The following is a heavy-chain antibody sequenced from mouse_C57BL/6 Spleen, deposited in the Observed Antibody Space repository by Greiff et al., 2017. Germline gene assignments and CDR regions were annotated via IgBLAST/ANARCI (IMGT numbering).Heavy chain of an antibody. CDR1: GYTFTSYW. J-gene: IGHJ2*01. Sequence: VQLQQPGAELVKPGASVKLSCKASGYTFTSYWMHWVKQRPGQGLEWIGMIHPNSGSTNYNEKFKSKATLTVDKSSSTDYMQLSSLTSEDSAVYYCARFFTTVVAYYFDYWGQGTTLTVSS. CDR3: ARFFTTVVAYYFDY. V-gene: IGHV1-64*01. CDR2: IHPNSGST. D-gene: IGHD1-1*01.